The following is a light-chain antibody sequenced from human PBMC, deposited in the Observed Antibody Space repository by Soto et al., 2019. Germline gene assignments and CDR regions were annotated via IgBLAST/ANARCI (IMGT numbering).Light chain of an antibody. Sequence: QSALTQPASVSGSPGESITISCTGTSSDVGGYNYVSWYQQHPGKAPKLMIYEVSNRPSGVSNRFSGSKSGNTASLTISGLQAEDEADYYCSSYTSSSTPHYVFGTGTKVTVL. CDR2: EVS. CDR1: SSDVGGYNY. V-gene: IGLV2-14*01. CDR3: SSYTSSSTPHYV. J-gene: IGLJ1*01.